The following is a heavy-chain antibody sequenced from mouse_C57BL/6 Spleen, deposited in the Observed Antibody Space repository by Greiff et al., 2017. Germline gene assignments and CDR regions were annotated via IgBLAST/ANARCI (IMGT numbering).Heavy chain of an antibody. CDR1: GYTFTSYW. Sequence: LQQPGAELVKPGASVKLSCKASGYTFTSYWMHWVKQRPGRGLEWIGRIDPNSGGTKYNEKFKSKATLTVDKPSSTAYMQLSSLTSEDSAVYYCARGDYGSSYNWYFDVWGTGTTVTVSS. CDR3: ARGDYGSSYNWYFDV. J-gene: IGHJ1*03. CDR2: IDPNSGGT. D-gene: IGHD1-1*01. V-gene: IGHV1-72*01.